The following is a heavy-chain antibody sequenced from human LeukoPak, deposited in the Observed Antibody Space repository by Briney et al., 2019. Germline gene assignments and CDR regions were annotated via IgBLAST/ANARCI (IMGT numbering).Heavy chain of an antibody. V-gene: IGHV1-2*02. D-gene: IGHD3-10*01. CDR1: GYTFTGYY. J-gene: IGHJ6*03. Sequence: GASVKVSCKASGYTFTGYYMHWVRQAPGQGLEWMGWINPNSGGTNYAQKLQGRVTMTTDTSTSTAYMELRSLRSDDTAVYYCARVGSGSYSYYYYMDVWGKGTTVTVSS. CDR2: INPNSGGT. CDR3: ARVGSGSYSYYYYMDV.